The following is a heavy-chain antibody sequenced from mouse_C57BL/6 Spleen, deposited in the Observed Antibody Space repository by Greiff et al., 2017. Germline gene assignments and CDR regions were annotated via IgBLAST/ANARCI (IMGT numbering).Heavy chain of an antibody. CDR1: GYTFTGYW. CDR2: ILPGSGST. J-gene: IGHJ2*01. V-gene: IGHV1-9*01. CDR3: ARSGADYFDY. D-gene: IGHD4-1*01. Sequence: QVQLQQSGAELMKPGASVKLSCKATGYTFTGYWIEWVKQRPGHGLEWIGEILPGSGSTNYNGKFKGKATLTADKSSSTAYMQRSSLTSEDAAVYFCARSGADYFDYGGQGTTLTVSS.